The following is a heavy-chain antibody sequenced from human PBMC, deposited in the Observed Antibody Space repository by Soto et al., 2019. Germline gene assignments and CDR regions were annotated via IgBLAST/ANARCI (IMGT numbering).Heavy chain of an antibody. D-gene: IGHD2-2*01. Sequence: QLQLQESGPGLVKPSETLSLTCTVSGGSISSSSYYWGWIRQPPGKGLEWIGSIYYSGSTYYNPSLRSRATIPEDTSKNQFSLNRSSVPAADTAGYSCARPAPVPPDYGMDVWGQGTPVTVSS. J-gene: IGHJ6*02. CDR3: ARPAPVPPDYGMDV. CDR1: GGSISSSSYY. V-gene: IGHV4-39*01. CDR2: IYYSGST.